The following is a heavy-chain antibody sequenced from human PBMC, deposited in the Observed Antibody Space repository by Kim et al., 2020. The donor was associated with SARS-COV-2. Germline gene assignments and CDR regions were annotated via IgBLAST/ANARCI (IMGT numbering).Heavy chain of an antibody. CDR1: GGSITNTTYY. D-gene: IGHD1-26*01. CDR3: ARHPSMVGACRSVPFD. CDR2: LFSSVTI. J-gene: IGHJ4*01. Sequence: SETLSLTCTVSGGSITNTTYYWGWIRQPPGKGLEWISSLFSSVTIYFSPSFKTRVAISVDTSKNQLSLKLSSVPAADISLSYCARHPSMVGACRSVPFD. V-gene: IGHV4-39*01.